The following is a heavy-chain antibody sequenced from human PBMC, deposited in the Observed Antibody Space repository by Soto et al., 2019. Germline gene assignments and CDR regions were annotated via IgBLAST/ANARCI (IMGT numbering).Heavy chain of an antibody. CDR2: INPNSGGT. CDR1: GYTFTGYY. D-gene: IGHD2-21*02. J-gene: IGHJ6*02. Sequence: QVPLVQSGAEVKKPGASVKVSCKASGYTFTGYYMHWVRQAPGQGLEWMGWINPNSGGTNYAQKFQGWVTMTRDTSISTAYMGLSRLRSDDTAVYYCAREYCGGDCYNRDYYYYGMDVWGQGTTVTVSS. V-gene: IGHV1-2*04. CDR3: AREYCGGDCYNRDYYYYGMDV.